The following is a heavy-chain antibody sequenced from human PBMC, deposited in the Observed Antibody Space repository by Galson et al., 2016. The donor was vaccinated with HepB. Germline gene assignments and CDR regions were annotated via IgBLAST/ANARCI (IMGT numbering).Heavy chain of an antibody. CDR2: IWYDGNNK. J-gene: IGHJ6*02. Sequence: SLRLSCAASGFTFNNFAMHWVRQGPGKGLEWVAAIWYDGNNKYYADSVKGRFTISRDNSKSTVYLQMNSLRAEDTAVSYCARSPGSMGSYGPYYYGIDVWGQGTMVTVSS. CDR3: ARSPGSMGSYGPYYYGIDV. V-gene: IGHV3-33*01. CDR1: GFTFNNFA. D-gene: IGHD3-16*01.